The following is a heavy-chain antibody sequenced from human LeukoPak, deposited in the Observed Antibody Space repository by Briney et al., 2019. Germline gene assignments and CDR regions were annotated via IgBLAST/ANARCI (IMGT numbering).Heavy chain of an antibody. Sequence: GASVKVSCKASGYTFTGYYMHWVRQAPGQGLEWMGWINPNSGGTNYAQKFQGRVTMTRDTSISTAYMELSRLRSDDTAVYDCARDQASGSDEGWFDPWGQGTLVTVSS. V-gene: IGHV1-2*02. CDR3: ARDQASGSDEGWFDP. D-gene: IGHD1-26*01. J-gene: IGHJ5*02. CDR1: GYTFTGYY. CDR2: INPNSGGT.